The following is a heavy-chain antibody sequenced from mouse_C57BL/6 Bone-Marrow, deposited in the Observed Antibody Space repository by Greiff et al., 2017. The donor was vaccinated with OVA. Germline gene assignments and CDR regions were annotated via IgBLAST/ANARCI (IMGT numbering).Heavy chain of an antibody. Sequence: QVQLQQSGPGLVQPSQSLSITCTVSGFSLTSYGVHWVRQSPGKGLEWLGVIWSGGSTDYNAAFISRLSISKDNSKSQVFFKMNSLQADDTAIYYCASYDYPWFAYWGQGTLVTVSA. CDR2: IWSGGST. V-gene: IGHV2-2*01. CDR1: GFSLTSYG. CDR3: ASYDYPWFAY. D-gene: IGHD2-4*01. J-gene: IGHJ3*01.